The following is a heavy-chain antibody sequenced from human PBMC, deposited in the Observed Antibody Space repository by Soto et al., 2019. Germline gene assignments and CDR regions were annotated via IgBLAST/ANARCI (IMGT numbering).Heavy chain of an antibody. CDR2: IWNDGSNK. V-gene: IGHV3-33*01. D-gene: IGHD3-9*01. CDR3: TREDEILTGFDY. CDR1: GFIFSSYG. Sequence: QVQLVESGVGVVQPGRSLRLSCAASGFIFSSYGMHWVRQAPGKGLGWVAAIWNDGSNKDYAHSVKGRFTISRDNSKHTVYLQMNSLRGEDTAMYYCTREDEILTGFDYWGQGTLVTVSS. J-gene: IGHJ4*02.